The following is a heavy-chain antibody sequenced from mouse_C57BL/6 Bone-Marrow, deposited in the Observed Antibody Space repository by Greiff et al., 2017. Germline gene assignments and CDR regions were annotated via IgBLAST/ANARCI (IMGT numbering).Heavy chain of an antibody. V-gene: IGHV5-17*01. J-gene: IGHJ2*01. D-gene: IGHD4-1*01. CDR3: ARGANWDPYYFDY. CDR1: GFTFSDYG. CDR2: ISSGSSTI. Sequence: EVMLVESGGGLVKPGGSLKLSCAASGFTFSDYGMHWVRQAPEKGLEWVAYISSGSSTIYYADTVKGRFTISRDNAKNTLFLQMTSLRSEDTAMYYCARGANWDPYYFDYWGQGTTLTVSS.